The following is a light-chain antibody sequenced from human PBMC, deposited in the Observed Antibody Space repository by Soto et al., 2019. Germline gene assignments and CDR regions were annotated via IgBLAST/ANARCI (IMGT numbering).Light chain of an antibody. J-gene: IGLJ1*01. CDR3: CSYAGGPYV. CDR2: DVS. CDR1: SSDVGGYNH. V-gene: IGLV2-11*01. Sequence: QSVLTQPRSVSGSPGQSVAISCTGTSSDVGGYNHVSWYQQHPGKAPKLMIYDVSKRPSGVPDRFSGSKSGNTASLTISGLQAEDEADYYCCSYAGGPYVFGTGTKVTVL.